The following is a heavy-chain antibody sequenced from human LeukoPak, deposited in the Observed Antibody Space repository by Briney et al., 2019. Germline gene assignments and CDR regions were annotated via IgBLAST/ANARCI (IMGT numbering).Heavy chain of an antibody. J-gene: IGHJ3*02. CDR2: IYYSGST. Sequence: SETLSLTCSVSGGSISGFFWSWIRQPPGKGLEWIAYIYYSGSTNYNPSLQSRVTISVDTSNNQFSLKLSSVTAADTAVYYCARHGCNYASAFDIWGQGTMVTVSS. CDR3: ARHGCNYASAFDI. V-gene: IGHV4-59*01. D-gene: IGHD5-18*01. CDR1: GGSISGFF.